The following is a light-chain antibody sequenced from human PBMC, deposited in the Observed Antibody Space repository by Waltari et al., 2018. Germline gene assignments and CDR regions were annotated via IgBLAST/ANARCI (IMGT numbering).Light chain of an antibody. J-gene: IGKJ5*01. Sequence: DIVMTQSPSAMSASVGDRVAITCRARQDIGNYLAWFQQKPGTVPKRLIYAVSSLESGVPSRFSGSDSGTEFTLTINRLQPEDLATYFCLQHYTYPPTFGQGTRLEI. CDR1: QDIGNY. V-gene: IGKV1-17*03. CDR3: LQHYTYPPT. CDR2: AVS.